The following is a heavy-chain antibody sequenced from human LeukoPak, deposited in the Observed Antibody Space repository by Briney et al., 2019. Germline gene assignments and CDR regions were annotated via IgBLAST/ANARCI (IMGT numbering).Heavy chain of an antibody. CDR1: GFTFSSYS. V-gene: IGHV3-21*01. Sequence: PGRSLKLSCAASGFTFSSYSMNWVRQAPGKGLEWVSSISSSSSYIYYADSVKGRFTISRDNAKNSLYLQMNSLRAEDTAVYYCARVGTYCSSTSCYPQTDYWGQGTLVTVSS. D-gene: IGHD2-2*01. J-gene: IGHJ4*02. CDR3: ARVGTYCSSTSCYPQTDY. CDR2: ISSSSSYI.